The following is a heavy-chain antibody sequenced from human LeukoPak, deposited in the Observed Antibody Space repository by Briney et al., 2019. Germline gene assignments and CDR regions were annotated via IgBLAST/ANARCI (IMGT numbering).Heavy chain of an antibody. CDR2: ISSSGSTI. CDR1: GFTFSSYE. V-gene: IGHV3-48*03. D-gene: IGHD3-16*01. CDR3: ARGGGSWGFDF. Sequence: GGSLRLSCAASGFTFSSYEMNWVRQAPGKGLEWVSYISSSGSTIYYADSVKGRFTIARDNAKKSLYLQMNRLRAEDTAVYYCARGGGSWGFDFWGQGTLVTVSS. J-gene: IGHJ4*02.